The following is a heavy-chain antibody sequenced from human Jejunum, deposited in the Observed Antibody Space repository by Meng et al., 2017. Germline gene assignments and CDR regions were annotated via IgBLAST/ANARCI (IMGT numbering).Heavy chain of an antibody. V-gene: IGHV1-69*13. CDR1: GGTITNYG. CDR2: IVPGFGSP. CDR3: ARGDFWTGYQSYIYYFVMDV. D-gene: IGHD3/OR15-3a*01. J-gene: IGHJ6*02. Sequence: SVKVSCKASGGTITNYGVSWVQLAPGQGLEWMGGIVPGFGSPNYAQKFQGRVTITADESSSTAYMELSSLRSEDTAEYYCARGDFWTGYQSYIYYFVMDVWGQGTTVTVSS.